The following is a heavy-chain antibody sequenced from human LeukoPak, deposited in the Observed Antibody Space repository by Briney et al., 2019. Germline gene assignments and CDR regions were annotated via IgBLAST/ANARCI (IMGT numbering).Heavy chain of an antibody. J-gene: IGHJ4*02. D-gene: IGHD2-15*01. V-gene: IGHV1-24*01. CDR2: FDPEDGET. CDR3: ATFGVVAATFDY. Sequence: ASVKVSCKVSGYTLTELSMHWVRRAPGKGLEWMGGFDPEDGETIYAQKFQGRVTMTEDTSTDTAYMELSSLRSEDTAVYYCATFGVVAATFDYWGQGTLVTVSS. CDR1: GYTLTELS.